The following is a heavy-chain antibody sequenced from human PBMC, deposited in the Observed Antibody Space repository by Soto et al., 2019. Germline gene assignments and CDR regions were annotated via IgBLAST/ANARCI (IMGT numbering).Heavy chain of an antibody. V-gene: IGHV3-23*01. CDR2: ITSSSDRT. J-gene: IGHJ4*02. CDR3: VEGGFSAGFDY. CDR1: GFTFTNFA. Sequence: PGGSLRLSCTASGFTFTNFAMSWVRQAPGKGLEWVSSITSSSDRTYYAASVKGRFTISRDNSKNTVSLQMNSLRAEDTALYVWVEGGFSAGFDYGAQGTLVTVPS.